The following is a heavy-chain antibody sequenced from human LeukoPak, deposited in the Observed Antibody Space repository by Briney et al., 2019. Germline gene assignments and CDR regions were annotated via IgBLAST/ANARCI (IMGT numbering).Heavy chain of an antibody. Sequence: ASVKVSCKASGYTFTSYGISWVRQAPGQGREWVGWISAYNGNTNYAQKLQGRVTMNTDRSTSKDYMELRSLRSDDTAVYYCARDRDRSTNLWELPQDAFDIWGQGTMVTVSS. V-gene: IGHV1-18*01. CDR2: ISAYNGNT. CDR3: ARDRDRSTNLWELPQDAFDI. CDR1: GYTFTSYG. J-gene: IGHJ3*02. D-gene: IGHD1-26*01.